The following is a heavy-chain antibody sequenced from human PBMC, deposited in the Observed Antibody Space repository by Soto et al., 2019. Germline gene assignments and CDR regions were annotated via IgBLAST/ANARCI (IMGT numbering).Heavy chain of an antibody. CDR3: ARGGLLAAADLWYYYGMDV. V-gene: IGHV4-4*07. CDR1: GGSISSYY. J-gene: IGHJ6*02. Sequence: PXATLSLTCTVSGGSISSYYWSWIRQPAGKGLEWIGRIYTSGSTNYNPSLKSRVTMSVDTSKNQFSLKLSSVTAADTAVYYCARGGLLAAADLWYYYGMDVWGQGTTVTV. CDR2: IYTSGST. D-gene: IGHD6-13*01.